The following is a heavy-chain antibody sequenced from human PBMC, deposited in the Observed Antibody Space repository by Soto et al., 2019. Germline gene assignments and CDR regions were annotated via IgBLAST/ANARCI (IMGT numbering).Heavy chain of an antibody. D-gene: IGHD3-22*01. CDR2: IYYSGST. V-gene: IGHV4-31*03. J-gene: IGHJ6*02. CDR3: ERDTVDYYDSSGYYPAGPSYYYYGMDV. CDR1: GGSISSGGYY. Sequence: PSETLSLTCTVSGGSISSGGYYWSWIRQHPGKGLEWIGYIYYSGSTYYNPSLKSRVTISVDTSKNQFSLKLSSVTAADTAVYYCERDTVDYYDSSGYYPAGPSYYYYGMDVWGQGNKVTVS.